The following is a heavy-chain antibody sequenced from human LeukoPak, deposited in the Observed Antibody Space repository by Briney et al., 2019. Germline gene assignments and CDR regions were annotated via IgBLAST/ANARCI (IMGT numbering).Heavy chain of an antibody. CDR2: IKQDGSEK. Sequence: GGSLRLSCAASGFTFSSYWMSWVRQAPGKGLEWVASIKQDGSEKYYVDSVKGRFTISRDNAKNSLYLQMNSLRAEDTAVYYCARDGVAGYSYGYGYWGQGTLVTVSS. CDR1: GFTFSSYW. D-gene: IGHD5-18*01. CDR3: ARDGVAGYSYGYGY. V-gene: IGHV3-7*01. J-gene: IGHJ4*02.